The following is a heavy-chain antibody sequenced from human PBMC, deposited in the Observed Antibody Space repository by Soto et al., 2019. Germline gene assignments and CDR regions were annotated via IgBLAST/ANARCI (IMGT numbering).Heavy chain of an antibody. J-gene: IGHJ4*02. CDR3: ARHLAARGPYYFDY. V-gene: IGHV4-39*01. D-gene: IGHD6-6*01. CDR1: GGSISSSSYY. Sequence: QLQLQESGPGLVKPSETLSLTCTVSGGSISSSSYYWGWIRQPPGKGLEWIGSIYYSGSTYYNPSLKSRVTISVDTSKNQFSLKLSSVTAADTAVYSCARHLAARGPYYFDYWGQGTLVTVSS. CDR2: IYYSGST.